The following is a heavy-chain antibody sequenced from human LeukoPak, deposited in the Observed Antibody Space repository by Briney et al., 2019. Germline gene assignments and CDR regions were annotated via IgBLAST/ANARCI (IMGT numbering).Heavy chain of an antibody. CDR3: ARGYSYGSDYYYGMDV. CDR1: GYTFTSYA. CDR2: ISGYNGNT. Sequence: GGSVKVSCKASGYTFTSYAISWVRQAPGQGLKWMGWISGYNGNTKYAQKVQGRVTMTTDTSTSTAYMELRSLRSDDTAVYYCARGYSYGSDYYYGMDVWGQGTTVTVSS. D-gene: IGHD5-18*01. V-gene: IGHV1-18*01. J-gene: IGHJ6*02.